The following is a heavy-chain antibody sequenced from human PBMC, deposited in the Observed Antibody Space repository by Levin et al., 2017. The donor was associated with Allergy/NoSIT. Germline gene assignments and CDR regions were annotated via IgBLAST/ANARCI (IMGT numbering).Heavy chain of an antibody. V-gene: IGHV3-21*01. CDR3: TRGSVLAARPSWFDP. CDR2: ISGSSSYI. D-gene: IGHD6-6*01. CDR1: GFTFSTYR. Sequence: LSLTCAASGFTFSTYRMNWVRQAPGKGLEWVSSISGSSSYIDYADSVKGRFTISRDNAKNSLYLQMNRLRAEDTAIYYCTRGSVLAARPSWFDPWGQGTLVTVSS. J-gene: IGHJ5*02.